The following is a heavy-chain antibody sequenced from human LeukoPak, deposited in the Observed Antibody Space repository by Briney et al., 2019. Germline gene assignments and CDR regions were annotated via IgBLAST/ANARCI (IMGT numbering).Heavy chain of an antibody. J-gene: IGHJ4*02. D-gene: IGHD1-26*01. V-gene: IGHV3-66*01. CDR3: ARRATEGDFDY. Sequence: PGGSLRLSCAASGFTFSSYWMSWVRQAPGKGLEWVSVIYSGGSTYYADSVKGRFTISRDNSKNTLYLQMNSLRAEDTAVYYCARRATEGDFDYWGQGTLVTVSS. CDR2: IYSGGST. CDR1: GFTFSSYW.